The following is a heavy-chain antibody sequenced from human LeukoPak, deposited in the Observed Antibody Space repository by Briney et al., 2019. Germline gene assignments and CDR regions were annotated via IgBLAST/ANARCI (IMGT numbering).Heavy chain of an antibody. CDR1: GFTFSSYD. D-gene: IGHD3-16*01. J-gene: IGHJ3*02. CDR2: IDTAGNT. V-gene: IGHV3-13*04. CDR3: ARTSKVTSVMDI. Sequence: PGGSLRLSCAASGFTFSSYDMHWVRQATGKGLEWISAIDTAGNTFYPGSVRGRFTISRENAKNSSYLQMNNVRAGDTAVYYCARTSKVTSVMDIWGQGTMVTVSS.